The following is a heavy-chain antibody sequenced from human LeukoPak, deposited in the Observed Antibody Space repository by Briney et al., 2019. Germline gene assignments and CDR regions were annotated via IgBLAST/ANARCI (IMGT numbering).Heavy chain of an antibody. CDR1: GGSISTSSYY. CDR2: IHNSEST. J-gene: IGHJ4*02. V-gene: IGHV4-39*01. CDR3: ARQVTFGYAFAYYFDY. Sequence: SETLSLTCTVSGGSISTSSYYWGWIRQPPGKGLEWIGNIHNSESTYYNPSLKSRVTMSVDTSKNQFSLKLSSVTAADTAVYYCARQVTFGYAFAYYFDYWGQGSLVTVSS. D-gene: IGHD5-18*01.